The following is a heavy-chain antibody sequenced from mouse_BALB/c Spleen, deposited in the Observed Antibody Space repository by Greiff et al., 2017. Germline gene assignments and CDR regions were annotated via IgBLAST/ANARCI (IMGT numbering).Heavy chain of an antibody. CDR1: GFTFSSFG. Sequence: EVKLVESGGGLVQPGGSRKLSCAASGFTFSSFGMHWVRQAPEKGLEWVAYISSGSSTIYYADTVKGRFTISRDNPKNTLFLQMTSLRSEDTAMYYCARGGPWFAYWGQGTLVTVSA. V-gene: IGHV5-17*02. CDR2: ISSGSSTI. CDR3: ARGGPWFAY. J-gene: IGHJ3*01.